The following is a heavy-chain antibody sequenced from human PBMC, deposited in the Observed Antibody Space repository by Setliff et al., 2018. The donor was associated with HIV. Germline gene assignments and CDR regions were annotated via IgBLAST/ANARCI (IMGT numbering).Heavy chain of an antibody. CDR2: INWNSGSI. J-gene: IGHJ4*02. CDR3: VKGDCTSSSCELES. CDR1: GFTFDDYA. D-gene: IGHD2-2*01. Sequence: PGGSLRLSCVGSGFTFDDYAMHWVRQAPGKGLEWVSAINWNSGSIGYAVSVMGRFTVSRDNAKNSLYLQMNSLRNEDTALYYCVKGDCTSSSCELESWGQGTLVTVSS. V-gene: IGHV3-9*01.